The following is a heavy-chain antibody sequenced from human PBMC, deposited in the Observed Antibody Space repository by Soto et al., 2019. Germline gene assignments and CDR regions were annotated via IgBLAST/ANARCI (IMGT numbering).Heavy chain of an antibody. V-gene: IGHV3-7*01. CDR2: IKQDGSEK. Sequence: LRLSCAASGFTFSSYWMIWVRQAPGKGLEWVANIKQDGSEKYFVDSVRGRFTLSRDNAKNSLQLQLNSLRAEDTAIYFCARVAYFNGWIFDYWGQGTLVTVSS. J-gene: IGHJ4*01. CDR3: ARVAYFNGWIFDY. D-gene: IGHD6-19*01. CDR1: GFTFSSYW.